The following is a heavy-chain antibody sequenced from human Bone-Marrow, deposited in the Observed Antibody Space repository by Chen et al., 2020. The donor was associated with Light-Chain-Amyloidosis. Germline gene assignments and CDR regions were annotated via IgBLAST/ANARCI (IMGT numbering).Heavy chain of an antibody. CDR3: AKSLDILTGYFDY. CDR2: ITFSGGTT. D-gene: IGHD3-9*01. V-gene: IGHV3-23*01. J-gene: IGHJ4*02. Sequence: EVQMMESGGGLIQPGGSLRLSCAASGFTFSSHALSWVRQAPGKGLEWVSTITFSGGTTYLSDSVKGRFTISRDNSKNTLYLQMNNLRAEDTALYYCAKSLDILTGYFDYWGQGTLVTVSS. CDR1: GFTFSSHA.